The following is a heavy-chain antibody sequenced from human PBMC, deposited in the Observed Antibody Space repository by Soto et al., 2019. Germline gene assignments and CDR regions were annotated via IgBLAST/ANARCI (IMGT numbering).Heavy chain of an antibody. J-gene: IGHJ4*02. V-gene: IGHV1-18*04. CDR3: AIGYFDHFFDF. Sequence: VHLVQSGGEVKKHGASVRVSCKTSGYNLSTYTINWVRQAPGHGLEWIQWISAKNGNTAYPRKFQGRVTVTMDTSTTSSYPEVRNQRSYDTAVYYFAIGYFDHFFDFWGQGILVTVSS. D-gene: IGHD3-22*01. CDR1: GYNLSTYT. CDR2: ISAKNGNT.